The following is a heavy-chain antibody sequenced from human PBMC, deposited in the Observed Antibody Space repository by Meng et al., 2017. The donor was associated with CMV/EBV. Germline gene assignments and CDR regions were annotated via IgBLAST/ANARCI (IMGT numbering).Heavy chain of an antibody. V-gene: IGHV4-4*07. CDR3: ARERGDDSGYNFDS. CDR2: IYSTGGT. D-gene: IGHD3-22*01. Sequence: QGYLQESGPGRVKASETLSLTCRVSGGFFGGFFCTWIPQPAGKGLEWIGRIYSTGGTNYNPSFESRVTISLDGSNNQFSLKLNSVTAADTAIYYCARERGDDSGYNFDSWGQGTLVTVSS. J-gene: IGHJ4*02. CDR1: GGFFGGFF.